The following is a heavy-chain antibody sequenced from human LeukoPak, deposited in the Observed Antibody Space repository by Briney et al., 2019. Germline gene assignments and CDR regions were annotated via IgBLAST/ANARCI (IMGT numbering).Heavy chain of an antibody. V-gene: IGHV3-23*01. CDR2: ISGSGGST. CDR3: AKCRQQMAVTRGTFDH. Sequence: GGSLRLSCAASGFTVSSNYMSWVRQAPGEGLEWVSSISGSGGSTNYADSVRGRFTISRDNSKNSLSLEMNSLTAEDTAVYYCAKCRQQMAVTRGTFDHWGQGTLVSVSS. J-gene: IGHJ4*02. CDR1: GFTVSSNY. D-gene: IGHD4-17*01.